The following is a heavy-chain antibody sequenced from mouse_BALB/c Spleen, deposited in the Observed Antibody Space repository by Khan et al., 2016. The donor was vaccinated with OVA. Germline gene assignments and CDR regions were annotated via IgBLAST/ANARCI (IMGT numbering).Heavy chain of an antibody. CDR3: TTWNYFPMDC. J-gene: IGHJ4*01. Sequence: LQQPGSELVRPGASVKLSCRTSGYTFTSYWMHWVKQRPGQGLEWIGNIFPGSGNTKYDERFKNKATLTVDTPSSTAYIELRSLTSEDSAVYYCTTWNYFPMDCWGQGTSVTVSS. CDR1: GYTFTSYW. CDR2: IFPGSGNT. V-gene: IGHV1S22*01.